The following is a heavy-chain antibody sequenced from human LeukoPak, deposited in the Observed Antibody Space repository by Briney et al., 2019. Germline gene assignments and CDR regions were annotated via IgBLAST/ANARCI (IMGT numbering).Heavy chain of an antibody. CDR3: ATNSSSWYIDQ. V-gene: IGHV3-23*01. CDR1: GFTFSSYA. J-gene: IGHJ4*02. D-gene: IGHD6-13*01. CDR2: ISGNGYSI. Sequence: GGSLRLSCAASGFTFSSYAMTWVRQAPGKGLQGVSDISGNGYSIYYADSLKGRFTISRDNSKDTLYLQMNSLRAEDTAVYYCATNSSSWYIDQWGQGTLVTVSS.